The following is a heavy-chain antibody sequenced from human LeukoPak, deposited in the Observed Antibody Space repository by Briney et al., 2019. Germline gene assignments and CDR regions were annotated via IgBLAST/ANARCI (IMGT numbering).Heavy chain of an antibody. V-gene: IGHV4-34*01. Sequence: PSETLSLTCAVYGGSFSGYYWSWIRQPPGKGLEWIGEINHSGSTNYNPSLKSRVTISVDTSKNQFSLKLSSVTAADTAVYYCARRELGYCSSTSCYGAFDIWGQGTMVTVSS. J-gene: IGHJ3*02. CDR2: INHSGST. D-gene: IGHD2-2*01. CDR1: GGSFSGYY. CDR3: ARRELGYCSSTSCYGAFDI.